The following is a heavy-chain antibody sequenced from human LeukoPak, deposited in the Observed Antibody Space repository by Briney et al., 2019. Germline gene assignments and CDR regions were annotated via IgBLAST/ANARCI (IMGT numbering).Heavy chain of an antibody. Sequence: ASVKVSCKVSGYTLTELSMHWVRQAPGKGLEWMGGFDPEDGETIYAQKFQGRVTMTEDTSTDTAYMELSSLRSEDTAVCYCATQYYDYVWGGYRYTGFGYWGQGTLVTVSS. CDR1: GYTLTELS. CDR3: ATQYYDYVWGGYRYTGFGY. D-gene: IGHD3-16*02. V-gene: IGHV1-24*01. J-gene: IGHJ4*02. CDR2: FDPEDGET.